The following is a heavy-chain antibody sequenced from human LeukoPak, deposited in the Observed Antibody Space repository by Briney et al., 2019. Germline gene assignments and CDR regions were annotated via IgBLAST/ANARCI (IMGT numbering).Heavy chain of an antibody. CDR1: GYNFSYD. J-gene: IGHJ4*02. V-gene: IGHV1-8*01. D-gene: IGHD1-26*01. Sequence: GASVKVSCKASGYNFSYDIKWVRQATGQGLEWMGWVNPKSGSTGFAQKFQGRVTMSSDTSISTAYMELSRLRSDDTAVYYCARERGYSGSYYHWGQGTLVTVSS. CDR3: ARERGYSGSYYH. CDR2: VNPKSGST.